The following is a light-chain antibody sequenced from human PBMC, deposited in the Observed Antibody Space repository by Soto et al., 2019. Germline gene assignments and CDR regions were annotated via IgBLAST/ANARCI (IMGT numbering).Light chain of an antibody. Sequence: DIVMTQSPDSLAVSLGERATINCKSSQSVLYSSSNKNSLAWYQQKPGQPPKLLIYWASTLESEVPDRFSGSGSGTDFIFTITSPQSEDVTVYYCHQYSNAPWTFGQGTKVEIK. J-gene: IGKJ1*01. CDR1: QSVLYSSSNKNS. V-gene: IGKV4-1*01. CDR2: WAS. CDR3: HQYSNAPWT.